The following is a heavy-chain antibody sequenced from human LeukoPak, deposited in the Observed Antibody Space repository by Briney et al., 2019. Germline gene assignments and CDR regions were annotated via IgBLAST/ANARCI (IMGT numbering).Heavy chain of an antibody. V-gene: IGHV3-11*06. CDR3: AVSSSGPYNWFDP. CDR1: GFTLTNHG. J-gene: IGHJ5*02. Sequence: GGSLRLSCAVSGFTLTNHGVSWVRQAPGKGLEWVSYITSSSSYTNYADSLKGRFTISRDNAKNSLYLQINSLRAEDTAVYYCAVSSSGPYNWFDPWGQGTLVTVSS. CDR2: ITSSSSYT. D-gene: IGHD6-13*01.